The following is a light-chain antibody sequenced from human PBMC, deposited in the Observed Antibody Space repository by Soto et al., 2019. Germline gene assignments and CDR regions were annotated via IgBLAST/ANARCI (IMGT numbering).Light chain of an antibody. CDR2: DAS. CDR3: QQYDSSPRT. V-gene: IGKV3-20*01. Sequence: EIVLTQSPGTLSLSPGERATLSCRASQSVTNYIAWYQQRPGQAPRLLIYDASNRATGVPARFSGSGSGTDFTLTISRLEPEDFAVYYCQQYDSSPRTFGQGTKVDIK. J-gene: IGKJ1*01. CDR1: QSVTNY.